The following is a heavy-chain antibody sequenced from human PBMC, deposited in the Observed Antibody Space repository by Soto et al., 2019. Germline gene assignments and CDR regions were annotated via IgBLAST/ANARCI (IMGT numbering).Heavy chain of an antibody. Sequence: QVQLVQSGAEVKKPGASVRVSCKASGYSFTGYYVHWVRLAPGQGLVWMGWINPNSGGTNHAQKFQGRVTMTRDTSISTAYMELTRLTSNDTAVYFCAREAGTIGNYYYGMDVWGQGTTVTVS. CDR2: INPNSGGT. CDR1: GYSFTGYY. J-gene: IGHJ6*02. V-gene: IGHV1-2*02. CDR3: AREAGTIGNYYYGMDV. D-gene: IGHD1-7*01.